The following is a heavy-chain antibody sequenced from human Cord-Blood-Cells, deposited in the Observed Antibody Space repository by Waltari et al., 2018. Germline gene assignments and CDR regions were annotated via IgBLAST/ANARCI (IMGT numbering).Heavy chain of an antibody. D-gene: IGHD4-17*01. CDR1: GGSISSSSYY. CDR3: ASRLIYGDYVGPDY. CDR2: IYYSGST. Sequence: QLQLQESGPGLVKPSETLSLTCTVSGGSISSSSYYWGWIRQPPGKGLVWIGSIYYSGSTDYNPSLKSRVTISVDTSKNQFSLRLSSVTAADTAVYYCASRLIYGDYVGPDYWGQGTLVTVSS. J-gene: IGHJ4*02. V-gene: IGHV4-39*01.